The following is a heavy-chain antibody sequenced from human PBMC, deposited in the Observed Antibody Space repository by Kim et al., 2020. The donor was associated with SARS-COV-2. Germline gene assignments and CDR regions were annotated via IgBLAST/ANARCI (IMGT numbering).Heavy chain of an antibody. CDR2: ISSSSNYI. D-gene: IGHD3-9*01. Sequence: GGSLRLSCAASGFTFSTYSMNWVRQAPGKGLEWVSSISSSSNYIYYADSVKGRFTISRDNAKNSLYLQMNSLRAEDTAVYYCAREGWYYDILTGYYSWFDPWGQGTLVTVSS. CDR1: GFTFSTYS. V-gene: IGHV3-21*01. J-gene: IGHJ5*02. CDR3: AREGWYYDILTGYYSWFDP.